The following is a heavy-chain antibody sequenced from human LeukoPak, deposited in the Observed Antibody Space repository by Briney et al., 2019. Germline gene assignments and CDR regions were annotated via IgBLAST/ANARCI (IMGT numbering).Heavy chain of an antibody. Sequence: SQTLSLTCTVSGGSISSGDYYWSWIRQPPGKGLEWIGYFYYSGSNYYNPSHKSRVTISVDTSKNQFSLKLSSVTAADTAVYYCARERVGGYYGGPRIFDYWGQGTLVTVSS. D-gene: IGHD4-23*01. CDR2: FYYSGSN. CDR1: GGSISSGDYY. CDR3: ARERVGGYYGGPRIFDY. J-gene: IGHJ4*02. V-gene: IGHV4-30-4*01.